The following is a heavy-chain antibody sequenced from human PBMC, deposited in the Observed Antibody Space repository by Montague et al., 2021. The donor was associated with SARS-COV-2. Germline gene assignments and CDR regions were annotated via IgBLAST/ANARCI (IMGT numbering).Heavy chain of an antibody. D-gene: IGHD2-15*01. V-gene: IGHV4-4*07. Sequence: SETLSLTCSISGVSITSYYWCWVRQPAAKGLEWIGHIYASGSTNYSPSLKSRVRLSIDNPKNQFSLKLESLTAADTAVYYCVRDGGKWYYFDYWGQGALVTVSS. CDR3: VRDGGKWYYFDY. CDR2: IYASGST. CDR1: GVSITSYY. J-gene: IGHJ4*02.